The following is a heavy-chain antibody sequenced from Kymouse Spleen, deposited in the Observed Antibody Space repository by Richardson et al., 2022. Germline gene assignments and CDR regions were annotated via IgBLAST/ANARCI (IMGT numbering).Heavy chain of an antibody. V-gene: IGHV3-9*01. CDR3: AKDMGYSSSSDYYYYGMDV. CDR1: GFTFDDYA. D-gene: IGHD6-6*01. J-gene: IGHJ6*02. Sequence: EVQLVESGGGLVQPGRSLRLSCAASGFTFDDYAMHWVRQAPGKGLEWVSGISWNSGSIGYADSVKGRFTISRDNAKNSLYLQMNSLRAEDTALYYCAKDMGYSSSSDYYYYGMDVWGQGTTVTVSS. CDR2: ISWNSGSI.